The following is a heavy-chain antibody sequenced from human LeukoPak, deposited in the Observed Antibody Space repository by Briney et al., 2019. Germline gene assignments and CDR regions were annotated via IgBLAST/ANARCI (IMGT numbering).Heavy chain of an antibody. Sequence: ASVKVSCKASGYTFTSYYMHWVRQAPGQGLEWMGIINPSGGSTSYAQKFQGRVTMTRDMSTSTVYMELSSLRSEDTAVYYCAREGGDGDPSSHFDYWGQGTLVTVSS. J-gene: IGHJ4*02. CDR2: INPSGGST. CDR3: AREGGDGDPSSHFDY. V-gene: IGHV1-46*01. D-gene: IGHD4-17*01. CDR1: GYTFTSYY.